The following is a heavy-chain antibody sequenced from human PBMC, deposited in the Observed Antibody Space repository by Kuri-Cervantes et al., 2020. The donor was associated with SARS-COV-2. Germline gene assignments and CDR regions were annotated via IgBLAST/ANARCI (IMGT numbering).Heavy chain of an antibody. CDR3: AHITEPTTFRMGD. J-gene: IGHJ6*02. V-gene: IGHV3-15*07. CDR1: GLTVFSHAW. Sequence: GGSLRLSCAVSGLTVFSHAWINWVRQPPGWGLEGVGRIIRDGKTDYAAPVQDRFIISRDDSKNTFYLQMNSLKTEDTAVYYCAHITEPTTFRMGDWGQGTPVTVSS. D-gene: IGHD2-21*01. CDR2: IIRDGKT.